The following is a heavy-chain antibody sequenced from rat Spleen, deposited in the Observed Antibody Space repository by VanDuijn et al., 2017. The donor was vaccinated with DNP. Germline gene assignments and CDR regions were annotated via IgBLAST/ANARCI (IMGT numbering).Heavy chain of an antibody. J-gene: IGHJ2*01. V-gene: IGHV5S23*01. Sequence: EVQLVESGGGLVQPGRSLKLSCAASGFTFSDYAMAWVRQAPKKSLEWVASISASGGSTSYRDSVKGRFTISRDNAKSTLYLQMDSLETEDTAIYFCTREEPRVLYYFSNLFDYWGQGVMVTVSS. CDR2: ISASGGST. CDR3: TREEPRVLYYFSNLFDY. CDR1: GFTFSDYA. D-gene: IGHD1-2*01.